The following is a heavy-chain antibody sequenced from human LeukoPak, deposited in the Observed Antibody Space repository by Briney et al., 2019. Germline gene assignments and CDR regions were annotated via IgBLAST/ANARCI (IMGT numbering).Heavy chain of an antibody. D-gene: IGHD6-19*01. CDR3: AKLTPPFIAVAAIDY. CDR2: IRYDGSNK. J-gene: IGHJ4*02. CDR1: GFTLSIYG. V-gene: IGHV3-30*02. Sequence: PGGSLRLSCAASGFTLSIYGMHWVRQAPGKGLEWVAFIRYDGSNKDYADSVKGRFTISRDNSKNTLYLQMNRLRPEDTAIYSFAKLTPPFIAVAAIDYWGQGTLVTVSS.